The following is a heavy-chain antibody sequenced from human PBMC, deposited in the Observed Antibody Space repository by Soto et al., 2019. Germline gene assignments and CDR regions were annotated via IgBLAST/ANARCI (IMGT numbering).Heavy chain of an antibody. CDR2: IYWDDDK. J-gene: IGHJ4*02. V-gene: IGHV2-5*02. CDR3: AHSGYDFWSGYSSTFDY. D-gene: IGHD3-3*01. CDR1: GFSLSTSGVG. Sequence: QITLKESGPTLVKPTQTLTLTCTFSGFSLSTSGVGVGWIRQPPGKALEWLALIYWDDDKRYSPSLKSRLTITKDTSKNQVVLTMTNMDPVDTATYYCAHSGYDFWSGYSSTFDYWGQGTLVTVSS.